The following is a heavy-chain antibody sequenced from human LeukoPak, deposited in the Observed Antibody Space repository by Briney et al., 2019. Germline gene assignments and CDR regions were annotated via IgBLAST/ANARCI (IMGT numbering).Heavy chain of an antibody. D-gene: IGHD3-3*01. CDR2: IYYSGST. Sequence: SETLSLTCTVSGGSISGSSYYWGWIRQPPGKGLEWIGSIYYSGSTYYNPSLKSRVTISVDTSKNQFSLKLSSVTAADTAVYYCARHVSHYDFWLDYWGQGTLVTVSS. CDR1: GGSISGSSYY. J-gene: IGHJ4*02. CDR3: ARHVSHYDFWLDY. V-gene: IGHV4-39*01.